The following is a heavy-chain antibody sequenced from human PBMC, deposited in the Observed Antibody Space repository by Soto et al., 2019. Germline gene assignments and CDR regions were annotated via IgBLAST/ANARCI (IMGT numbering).Heavy chain of an antibody. J-gene: IGHJ5*02. CDR1: GGSISSYY. Sequence: SETLSLTCTVSGGSISSYYWSWIRQPPGKGLEWIGYIYYSGSTNYNPSLKSRVTISVDTSKNQFSLKLSSVTAADTAVYYCARDRRGYCSGTSCSDWFDPWGQGTLVTVSS. D-gene: IGHD2-2*01. CDR3: ARDRRGYCSGTSCSDWFDP. CDR2: IYYSGST. V-gene: IGHV4-59*01.